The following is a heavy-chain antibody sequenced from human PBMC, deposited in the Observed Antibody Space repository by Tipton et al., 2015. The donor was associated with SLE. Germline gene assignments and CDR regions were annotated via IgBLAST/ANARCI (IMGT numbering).Heavy chain of an antibody. V-gene: IGHV4-59*11. CDR3: ARVVSTGHDY. CDR1: GASISTHY. J-gene: IGHJ4*02. CDR2: ISYTGNT. D-gene: IGHD2-2*01. Sequence: LRLSCTVSGASISTHYWSWIRQPPGKGLEWIGYISYTGNTNFNPSLKSRVTMSVATSKNQFSLRPTSVTAADTAMYYCARVVSTGHDYWGQGTLVTVSS.